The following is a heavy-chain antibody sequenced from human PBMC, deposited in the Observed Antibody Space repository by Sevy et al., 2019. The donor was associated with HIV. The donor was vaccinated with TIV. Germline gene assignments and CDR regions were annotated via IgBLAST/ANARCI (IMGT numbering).Heavy chain of an antibody. CDR1: GFTFSDHY. D-gene: IGHD6-13*01. J-gene: IGHJ4*02. CDR2: IRNKADSYTT. Sequence: GGSLRLSCAASGFTFSDHYMEWVRQAPGKGLEWVGRIRNKADSYTTEYAASVKGSFTISRDDSKNSLYLLMNSLKTNDTAEYYCATHAGIAAAGKVFDYWGQGTLVTVSS. V-gene: IGHV3-72*01. CDR3: ATHAGIAAAGKVFDY.